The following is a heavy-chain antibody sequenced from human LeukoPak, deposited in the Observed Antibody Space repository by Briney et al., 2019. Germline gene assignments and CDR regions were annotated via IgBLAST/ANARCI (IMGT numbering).Heavy chain of an antibody. Sequence: GGSLRLSCAASGFTFSSYDMHWVRQATGKGLEWVLAIGTAGDTYYPGSVKGRFTISRENAKNSLYLQMNSLRAGDTAVYYCARGLSSGWTQGDAFDIWGQGTMVTVSS. J-gene: IGHJ3*02. CDR1: GFTFSSYD. CDR2: IGTAGDT. V-gene: IGHV3-13*04. CDR3: ARGLSSGWTQGDAFDI. D-gene: IGHD6-19*01.